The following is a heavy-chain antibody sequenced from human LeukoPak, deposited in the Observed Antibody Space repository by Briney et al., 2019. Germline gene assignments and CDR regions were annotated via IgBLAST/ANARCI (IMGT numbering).Heavy chain of an antibody. V-gene: IGHV1-2*02. D-gene: IGHD5-24*01. CDR1: GYTFTGYY. J-gene: IGHJ4*02. Sequence: GASVKVSCKASGYTFTGYYIHWVRQAPGQGLEWMGWINPHSGGTNYAQKFQGGVTMTRDTSITTAYMELSSLRSDDTAVYYCARAIIWGGYNPEHYFDYWGQGALVTVSS. CDR3: ARAIIWGGYNPEHYFDY. CDR2: INPHSGGT.